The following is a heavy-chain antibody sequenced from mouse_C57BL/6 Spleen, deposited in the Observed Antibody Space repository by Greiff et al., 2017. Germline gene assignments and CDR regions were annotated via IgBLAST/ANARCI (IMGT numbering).Heavy chain of an antibody. CDR2: IYPGGGYT. Sequence: QVQLKESGAELVRPGTSVKMSCKASGYTFTNYWIGWAKQRPGHGLEWIGDIYPGGGYTNYNEKFKGKATLTADKSSSTAYMQFSSLTSEDSAIYYCARENYYGSSLYYFDDWGQGTTLTVSS. V-gene: IGHV1-63*01. D-gene: IGHD1-1*01. CDR1: GYTFTNYW. CDR3: ARENYYGSSLYYFDD. J-gene: IGHJ2*01.